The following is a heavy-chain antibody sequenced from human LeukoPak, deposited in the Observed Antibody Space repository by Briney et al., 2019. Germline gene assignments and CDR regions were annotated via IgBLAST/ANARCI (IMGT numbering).Heavy chain of an antibody. CDR2: ISSSGSTI. V-gene: IGHV3-48*03. CDR3: ARISMSSFDY. D-gene: IGHD2/OR15-2a*01. CDR1: GFTFSSYE. Sequence: TGGSLRLSCAASGFTFSSYEMNWVRQAPGKGLEWVSYISSSGSTIYYADSVKGRFTISRDNAKNTLYLQMNSLRAEDTGVYYCARISMSSFDYWGQGTLVTVSS. J-gene: IGHJ4*02.